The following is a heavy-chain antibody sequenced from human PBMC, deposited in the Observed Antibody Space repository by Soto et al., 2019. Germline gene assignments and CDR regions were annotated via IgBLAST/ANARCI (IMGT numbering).Heavy chain of an antibody. CDR3: AKGPYCSSTSCYSPANWFDP. V-gene: IGHV3-23*01. Sequence: PGGSLRLSCAASGFTFSSYAMIWVRQAPGKGLEWVSAISGSGGSTYYADSVKGRFTISRDNSKNTLCLQMNSLRAEGTAVYYCAKGPYCSSTSCYSPANWFDPWGQGTLVTVSS. D-gene: IGHD2-2*01. CDR1: GFTFSSYA. J-gene: IGHJ5*02. CDR2: ISGSGGST.